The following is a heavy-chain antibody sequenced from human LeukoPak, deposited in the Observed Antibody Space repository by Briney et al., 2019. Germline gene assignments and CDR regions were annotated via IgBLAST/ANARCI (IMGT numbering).Heavy chain of an antibody. Sequence: SETLPLTCTVSGGSISSYYWSWIRQPPGKGLEWIGYIYYSGSTNYNPSLKSRVTISVDTSKNQFSLKLSSVTAADTAVYYCARGAYYYGSDRAAFDIWGQGTMVTVSS. CDR1: GGSISSYY. CDR2: IYYSGST. D-gene: IGHD3-10*01. V-gene: IGHV4-59*01. J-gene: IGHJ3*02. CDR3: ARGAYYYGSDRAAFDI.